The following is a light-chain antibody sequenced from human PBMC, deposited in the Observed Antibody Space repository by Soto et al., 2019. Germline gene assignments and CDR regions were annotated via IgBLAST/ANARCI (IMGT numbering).Light chain of an antibody. J-gene: IGKJ1*01. Sequence: EIVLTQSPGTLSLSPGERATLSCRANESFASTYLAWYQQKPGQAPRLLIHGASSRAAGIPDRFSGSGSGTDFTFSISRLEPEDSAVYYCQQCGSSPLTFGQGTKVEIK. CDR3: QQCGSSPLT. CDR2: GAS. CDR1: ESFASTY. V-gene: IGKV3-20*01.